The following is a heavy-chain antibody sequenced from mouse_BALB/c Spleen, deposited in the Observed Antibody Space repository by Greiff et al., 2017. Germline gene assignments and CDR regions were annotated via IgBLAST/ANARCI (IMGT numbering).Heavy chain of an antibody. CDR3: ARDTPDGYSFAY. CDR2: ISDGGSYT. Sequence: EVKLVESGGGLVKPGGSLKLSCAASGFTFSDYSMYWVRQTPEKRLEWVATISDGGSYTYYPDSVKGRFTMSRDNAKNNLYLQMSSLTSEDTAMYYCARDTPDGYSFAYWGQGTLVTVSA. J-gene: IGHJ3*01. V-gene: IGHV5-4*02. D-gene: IGHD2-3*01. CDR1: GFTFSDYS.